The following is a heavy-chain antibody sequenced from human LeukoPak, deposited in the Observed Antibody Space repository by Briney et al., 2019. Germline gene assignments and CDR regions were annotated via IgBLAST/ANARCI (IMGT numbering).Heavy chain of an antibody. J-gene: IGHJ3*02. CDR3: ATGYSGGRGAFDI. V-gene: IGHV5-51*01. CDR1: GYSFANYW. Sequence: GESLKISGKGSGYSFANYWIGWVRQRPGKGLEWMTIIYPGNYDTRYSPSSQGQVTISADKSVSTSFLQWSSLKASDTAMYYCATGYSGGRGAFDIWGQGTMVTVSS. CDR2: IYPGNYDT. D-gene: IGHD6-19*01.